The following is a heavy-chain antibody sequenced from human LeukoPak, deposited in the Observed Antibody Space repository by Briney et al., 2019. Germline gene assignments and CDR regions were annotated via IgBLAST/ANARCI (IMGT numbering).Heavy chain of an antibody. D-gene: IGHD4-17*01. CDR3: ARAFPDYGVVPIDY. J-gene: IGHJ4*02. Sequence: ASVKVSCKASGGTFSSYAISWVRQAPGQGLEWMGGIIPIFGTANYAQKFQGRVTITADESTSTAYMELSSLRSEDTAVYYCARAFPDYGVVPIDYWGQGTLVTVSS. CDR2: IIPIFGTA. V-gene: IGHV1-69*13. CDR1: GGTFSSYA.